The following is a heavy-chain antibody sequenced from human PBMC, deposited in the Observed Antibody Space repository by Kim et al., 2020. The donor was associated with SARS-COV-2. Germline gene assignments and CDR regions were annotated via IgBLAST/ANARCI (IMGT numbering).Heavy chain of an antibody. CDR2: ISGDGGST. V-gene: IGHV3-43*02. CDR1: GFTFSSYT. CDR3: ARVMRDYYYYGMDV. J-gene: IGHJ6*02. Sequence: GGSLRLSCAASGFTFSSYTMHWVRQAPGKGLEWVSLISGDGGSTYYADSVKGRFTISRDNSKNSLYLQMNSLRTEDTAVYYCARVMRDYYYYGMDVWGQGTMVTVSS.